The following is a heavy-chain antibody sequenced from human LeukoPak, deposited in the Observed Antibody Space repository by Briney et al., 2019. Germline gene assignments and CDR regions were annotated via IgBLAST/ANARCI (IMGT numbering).Heavy chain of an antibody. CDR2: ISGYNGNT. Sequence: ASVKVSCKASGYTFISYGISWVRQAPGQGLEWMGWISGYNGNTNYAQNLQGRVTMTTDTSTSTAYMELRSLRSDDTAVYYCARGLGVVTAQSEQPRPRYFDLWGRGTQVTVSS. CDR1: GYTFISYG. CDR3: ARGLGVVTAQSEQPRPRYFDL. J-gene: IGHJ2*01. V-gene: IGHV1-18*01. D-gene: IGHD2-21*02.